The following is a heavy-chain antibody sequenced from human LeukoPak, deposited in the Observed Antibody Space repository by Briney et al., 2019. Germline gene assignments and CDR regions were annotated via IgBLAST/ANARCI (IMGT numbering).Heavy chain of an antibody. CDR3: SIAPEQYYGDPDAFDI. D-gene: IGHD4-17*01. CDR1: GFTFSSYW. V-gene: IGHV3-33*08. Sequence: PGGSLRLSCAASGFTFSSYWMNWARQAPGKGLEWVAVIWYDGSNKYYADSVKGRFTISRDNSKNTLYLQMNSLRAEDTVVYYCSIAPEQYYGDPDAFDIWGQGTMVTVSS. CDR2: IWYDGSNK. J-gene: IGHJ3*02.